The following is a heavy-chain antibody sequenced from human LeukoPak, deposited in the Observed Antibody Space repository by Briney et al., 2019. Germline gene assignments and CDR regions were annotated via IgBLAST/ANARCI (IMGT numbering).Heavy chain of an antibody. Sequence: GESLKISCKTSGYSFVSHWIVWVRQMPGKGLEWLGIIYPGDSDTRYSPSFQGQVTISADKSISTAYLQWSSLKASDTAMYYCARLGIVGAGDYWGQGTLVTVSS. D-gene: IGHD1-26*01. J-gene: IGHJ4*02. CDR3: ARLGIVGAGDY. CDR2: IYPGDSDT. V-gene: IGHV5-51*01. CDR1: GYSFVSHW.